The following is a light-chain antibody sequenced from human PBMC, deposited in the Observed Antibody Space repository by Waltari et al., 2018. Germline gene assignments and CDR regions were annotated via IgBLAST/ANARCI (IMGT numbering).Light chain of an antibody. CDR3: QQYGFSSWT. Sequence: EIVLTPSPGTLSLSLGASATLSCRASQSIDSNYVAWYQQKPGQAPRLLISGASTRATGIPDRFRGSESGTDFFTLTINRLEPEDFAVYYCQQYGFSSWTFGQGTKVEMK. V-gene: IGKV3-20*01. J-gene: IGKJ1*01. CDR1: QSIDSNY. CDR2: GAS.